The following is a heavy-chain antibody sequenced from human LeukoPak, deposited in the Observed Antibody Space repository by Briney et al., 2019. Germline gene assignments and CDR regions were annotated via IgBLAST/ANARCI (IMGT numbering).Heavy chain of an antibody. D-gene: IGHD2-21*02. Sequence: LPGGSLRLSCAASGFTFSRFSINWVRQAPGEGLEWVSYISGSSGNIHYADSVKGRFTISRDNDKNSLYLQMNSLRAEDTAVYYCARDTAFSFDYWGQGNLVTVSS. J-gene: IGHJ4*02. CDR3: ARDTAFSFDY. CDR1: GFTFSRFS. V-gene: IGHV3-48*01. CDR2: ISGSSGNI.